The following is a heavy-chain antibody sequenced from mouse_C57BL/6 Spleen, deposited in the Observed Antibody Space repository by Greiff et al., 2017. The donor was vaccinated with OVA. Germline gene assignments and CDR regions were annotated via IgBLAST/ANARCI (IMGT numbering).Heavy chain of an antibody. CDR2: IDPETGGT. CDR1: GYTFTDYE. V-gene: IGHV1-15*01. CDR3: TRLRRRGYYAMDD. J-gene: IGHJ4*01. Sequence: VQLQQSGAELVRPGASVTLSCKASGYTFTDYEMHWVKQTPVHGLEWIGAIDPETGGTAYNQKFKGKAILTADKSSSTAYMELRSLTSEDSAVYYCTRLRRRGYYAMDDWGQGTSVTVSS.